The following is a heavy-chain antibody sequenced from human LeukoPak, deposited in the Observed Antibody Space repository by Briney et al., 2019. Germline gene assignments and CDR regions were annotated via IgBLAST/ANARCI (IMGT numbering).Heavy chain of an antibody. CDR2: ISSNSSYT. Sequence: GGSLRLSCAASGFTFSSYSMNWVRQAPGKGLEWVSSISSNSSYTYYADSVKGRFTISRDNSKNSLYLQMNSLRAEDTAVYYCARDFTMPTVTTFYYYYYMDVWGKGTTVTVSS. CDR3: ARDFTMPTVTTFYYYYYMDV. D-gene: IGHD4-17*01. V-gene: IGHV3-21*01. CDR1: GFTFSSYS. J-gene: IGHJ6*03.